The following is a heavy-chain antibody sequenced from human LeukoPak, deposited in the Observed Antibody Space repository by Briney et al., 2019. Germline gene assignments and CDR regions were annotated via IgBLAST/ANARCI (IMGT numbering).Heavy chain of an antibody. J-gene: IGHJ4*02. D-gene: IGHD1-26*01. Sequence: SETLSPTCTVSGGSISSYYWSWIRQPPGKGLEWIGYIYYSGSINYNPSLRSRVTISVDTSKNQFSLKLNSVTAADTAVYYCARVDLVGATEFDYWGQGTLVTVSS. CDR1: GGSISSYY. V-gene: IGHV4-59*01. CDR3: ARVDLVGATEFDY. CDR2: IYYSGSI.